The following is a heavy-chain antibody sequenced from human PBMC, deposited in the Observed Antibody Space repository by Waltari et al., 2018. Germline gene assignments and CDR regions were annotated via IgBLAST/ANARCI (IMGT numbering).Heavy chain of an antibody. CDR1: GGSICSTDYY. V-gene: IGHV4-30-4*08. J-gene: IGHJ4*02. Sequence: QVQLQESGPGLVKPSQTLSLTCTVSGGSICSTDYYWSWSRQPPGGGLEWIGYIYSTGRTYYKSSLKSRIAMSLDRSKNQFSLKLRSVTAADTAVYFCARFLSGSYFDYWGQGTLVPVSS. CDR2: IYSTGRT. D-gene: IGHD5-12*01. CDR3: ARFLSGSYFDY.